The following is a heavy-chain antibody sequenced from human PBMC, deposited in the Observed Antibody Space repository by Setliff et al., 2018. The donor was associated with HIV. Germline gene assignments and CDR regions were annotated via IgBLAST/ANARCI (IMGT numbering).Heavy chain of an antibody. J-gene: IGHJ5*02. D-gene: IGHD3-10*01. V-gene: IGHV4-39*01. CDR2: IYYSGSP. Sequence: SETLSLTCTVSGGSISSGSYNWSWSRQPPGKELEWIGRIYYSGSPYYNPSLKSRLTMSVDTSKNQFSLNLSSVTAADTAVYYCATYADRESNRFYPWGQGILVTVSS. CDR3: ATYADRESNRFYP. CDR1: GGSISSGSYN.